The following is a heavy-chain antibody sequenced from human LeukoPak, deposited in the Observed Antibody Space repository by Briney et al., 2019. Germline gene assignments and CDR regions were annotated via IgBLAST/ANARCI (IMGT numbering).Heavy chain of an antibody. V-gene: IGHV4-59*01. CDR2: IYYSGST. D-gene: IGHD3-9*01. Sequence: NTSETLSLTCTVSGGSSNNYYWSWIRQPPGKGLEWIAYIYYSGSTNCNPSLKSRVTISIDTSKNQSSLKLSSVTAADTAVYYCARGPTRYYFDYWGQGTPVTVSS. J-gene: IGHJ4*02. CDR3: ARGPTRYYFDY. CDR1: GGSSNNYY.